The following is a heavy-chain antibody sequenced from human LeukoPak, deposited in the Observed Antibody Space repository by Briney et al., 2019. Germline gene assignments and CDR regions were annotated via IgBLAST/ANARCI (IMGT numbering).Heavy chain of an antibody. Sequence: QSGGSLRLSCAASGFTFNNFAMTWVRQAPGKGLGWVADINGSGGTTNYADSVKGRFTISRDNSKHTLYLQMDSLRAEDTAVYYCARESRETGTTLGFDYWGQGTLVTVSS. J-gene: IGHJ4*02. CDR3: ARESRETGTTLGFDY. CDR1: GFTFNNFA. CDR2: INGSGGTT. V-gene: IGHV3-23*01. D-gene: IGHD1-7*01.